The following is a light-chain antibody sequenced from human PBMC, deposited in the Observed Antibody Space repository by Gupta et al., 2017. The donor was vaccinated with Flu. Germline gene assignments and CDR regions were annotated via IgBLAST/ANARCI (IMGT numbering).Light chain of an antibody. J-gene: IGLJ2*01. CDR1: SSNIGINY. V-gene: IGLV1-51*01. CDR2: DND. Sequence: QSVLTQPPSVSAAPGQKVTFSCSGSSSNIGINYVSWYQQLPGTAPKLLIYDNDQRPSGIPDRFSGSKSGTSATLGITGLQTGDEGDYYCGTWDDSLSAVVFVGWTKLAVL. CDR3: GTWDDSLSAVV.